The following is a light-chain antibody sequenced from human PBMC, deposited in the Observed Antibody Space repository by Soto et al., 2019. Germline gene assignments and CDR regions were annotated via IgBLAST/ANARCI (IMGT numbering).Light chain of an antibody. CDR2: GAS. V-gene: IGKV3-20*01. Sequence: ETVLTQSPGTLSLSPGERATLSCRASQSVSSSYLAWYQQKPGQAPRLLIYGASSSATGIPDRFSGSGSGTDCTLTISRLEPEEFAVYYCQQYGSSPPSWTFGQGTTVEIK. J-gene: IGKJ1*01. CDR1: QSVSSSY. CDR3: QQYGSSPPSWT.